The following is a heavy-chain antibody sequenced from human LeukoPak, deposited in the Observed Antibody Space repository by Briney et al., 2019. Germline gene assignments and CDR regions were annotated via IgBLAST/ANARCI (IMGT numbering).Heavy chain of an antibody. J-gene: IGHJ2*01. CDR3: ARGYWNFGL. V-gene: IGHV3-7*01. Sequence: SGGSLRLSCVASGFSFSTYWMTWVRQASGKGLEWVANIKQDGSEKYYVDSVKGRFTSSRDNAKNSLYLQMNRLRAEDTAVYYCARGYWNFGLWGRGTQVTVSS. CDR2: IKQDGSEK. CDR1: GFSFSTYW.